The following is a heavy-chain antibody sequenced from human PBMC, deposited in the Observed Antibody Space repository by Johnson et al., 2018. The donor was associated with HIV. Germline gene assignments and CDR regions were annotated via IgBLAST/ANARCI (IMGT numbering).Heavy chain of an antibody. D-gene: IGHD6-25*01. CDR2: IRYDGSNK. J-gene: IGHJ3*02. Sequence: VQLVESGGGVVQPGGSLRLSCAASGFTFSSYGMHWVRQAPGKGLEWVAFIRYDGSNKYFADSVQGRFTISRDNSKNTLYLQMNSLRAEDTAVYYCAKDSATDPFDIWGQGTMVTVSS. CDR3: AKDSATDPFDI. CDR1: GFTFSSYG. V-gene: IGHV3-30*02.